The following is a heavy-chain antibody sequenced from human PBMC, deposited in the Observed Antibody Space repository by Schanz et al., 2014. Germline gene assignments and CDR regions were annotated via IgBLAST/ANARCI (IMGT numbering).Heavy chain of an antibody. V-gene: IGHV1-46*01. D-gene: IGHD3-3*01. Sequence: QVQLVQSGAEVKEPGASVKLSCKSSGYTFTDYYMQWVRQAPGQGLEWLGTIFLNDGGTHSAEKFQGRIIMTRDTSTSTVYMELSSLRSEDTAVYYCARGTRVRTTDFWSGLYYFDYWGQGTLVTVSS. CDR1: GYTFTDYY. CDR2: IFLNDGGT. J-gene: IGHJ4*02. CDR3: ARGTRVRTTDFWSGLYYFDY.